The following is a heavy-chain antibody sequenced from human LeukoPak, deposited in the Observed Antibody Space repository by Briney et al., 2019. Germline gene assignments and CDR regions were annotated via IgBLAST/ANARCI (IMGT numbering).Heavy chain of an antibody. J-gene: IGHJ5*02. CDR3: ARAVVVAATVKWFDP. V-gene: IGHV4-59*01. CDR1: GGSISGYY. CDR2: IYYSGST. Sequence: PSETLSLTCTVSGGSISGYYWSWIRQSPGKGLEWIGYIYYSGSTNYNPYLKSRVTMSVDTSKNHFSLKVSSVTAADTAVYYCARAVVVAATVKWFDPWGQGTLVTVSS. D-gene: IGHD2-15*01.